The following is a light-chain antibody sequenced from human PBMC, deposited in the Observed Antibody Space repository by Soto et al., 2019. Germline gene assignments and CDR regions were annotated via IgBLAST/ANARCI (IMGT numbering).Light chain of an antibody. J-gene: IGLJ7*01. CDR3: AAWDDSLNGAV. CDR2: SNN. Sequence: QSVLTQPPSASGTPGQRVTISCSGSSSNIGSNTVNWYQQLPGTAPKLLIYSNNQRPSGFPDLFSGSKSGTSASLAISGLQSEDEADYYCAAWDDSLNGAVFGGGTQLTVL. V-gene: IGLV1-44*01. CDR1: SSNIGSNT.